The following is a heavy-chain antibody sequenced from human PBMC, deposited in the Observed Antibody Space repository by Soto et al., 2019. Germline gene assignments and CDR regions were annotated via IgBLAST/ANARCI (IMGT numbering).Heavy chain of an antibody. CDR3: ARVIYSYYYMDV. CDR2: ILPILGIA. CDR1: GGTLSSYT. Sequence: SVKVCCKASGGTLSSYTISWVGQAPGLALEWMGTILPILGIANYAQKFQGIFTITADKSTSTAYMELSSLRSEDTAVYYCARVIYSYYYMDVWGKGTTVTVSS. D-gene: IGHD4-4*01. V-gene: IGHV1-69*02. J-gene: IGHJ6*03.